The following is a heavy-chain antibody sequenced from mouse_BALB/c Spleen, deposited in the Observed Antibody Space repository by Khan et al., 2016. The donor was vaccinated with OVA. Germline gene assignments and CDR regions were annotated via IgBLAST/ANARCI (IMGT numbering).Heavy chain of an antibody. CDR3: ARAYCDGAWFAY. D-gene: IGHD1-1*01. Sequence: QVQLKESGPGLVAPSQSLSITCTVSGFSLTTYGVHWVRQPPGKGLEWLGVIWAGGSTNYNSALMSRLSISKDNSKSQAFLKLSSLQSDDTAVYYCARAYCDGAWFAYWGQGTLVTVSA. J-gene: IGHJ3*01. V-gene: IGHV2-9*02. CDR2: IWAGGST. CDR1: GFSLTTYG.